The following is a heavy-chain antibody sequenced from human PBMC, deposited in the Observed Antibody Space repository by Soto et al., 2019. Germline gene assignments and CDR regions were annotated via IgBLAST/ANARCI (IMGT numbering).Heavy chain of an antibody. CDR2: ISYDGSNK. CDR3: AKAMVGPITMIVVAKRYYYGMDV. V-gene: IGHV3-30*18. CDR1: GFTVSSNY. D-gene: IGHD3-22*01. Sequence: GGSLRLSCAASGFTVSSNYMIWVRQAPGKGLEWVAVISYDGSNKYYADSVKGRFTISRDNSKNTLYLQMNSLRAEDTAVYYCAKAMVGPITMIVVAKRYYYGMDVWGQGTTVTVSS. J-gene: IGHJ6*02.